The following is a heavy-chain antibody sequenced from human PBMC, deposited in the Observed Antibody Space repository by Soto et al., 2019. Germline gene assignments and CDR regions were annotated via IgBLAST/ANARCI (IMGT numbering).Heavy chain of an antibody. V-gene: IGHV4-59*01. Sequence: SETLSLTCAVSPVSISGFYWSWIRQPPGKGLEYVGYIYYSGSTYYNPSLKSRVTVSLDSSNNQFSLKLTSVTAADTAIYYCARGHLWLEDWGQGTLVTVSS. CDR3: ARGHLWLED. D-gene: IGHD3-3*01. CDR2: IYYSGST. CDR1: PVSISGFY. J-gene: IGHJ4*02.